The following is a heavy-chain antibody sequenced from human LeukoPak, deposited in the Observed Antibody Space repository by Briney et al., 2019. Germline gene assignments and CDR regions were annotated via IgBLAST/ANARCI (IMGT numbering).Heavy chain of an antibody. Sequence: GGSLRLSCAASGFTFSSYGMHWVRQAPGKGLEWVAVISYDGSNKYYADSVKGRFTISRDNSKNTLYLQMNSLRAEDTAVYYCAKDRGVYYGSGGYYYYGMDVWGQGTTVTVSS. CDR3: AKDRGVYYGSGGYYYYGMDV. CDR2: ISYDGSNK. D-gene: IGHD3-10*01. V-gene: IGHV3-30*18. J-gene: IGHJ6*02. CDR1: GFTFSSYG.